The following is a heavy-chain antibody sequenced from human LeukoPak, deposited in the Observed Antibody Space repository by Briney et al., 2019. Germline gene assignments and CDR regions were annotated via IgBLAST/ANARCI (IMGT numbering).Heavy chain of an antibody. D-gene: IGHD1-26*01. J-gene: IGHJ4*02. CDR2: IIPIFGTA. CDR1: GGTFSSYA. V-gene: IGHV1-69*13. Sequence: ASVKVSCKASGGTFSSYAISWVRQAPGQGLEWMGGIIPIFGTANYAQKFQGRVTITADESTSTAYMELSSLRSEDTAVYYCAREENSGSYYGYFDYWGQGTLVTVSS. CDR3: AREENSGSYYGYFDY.